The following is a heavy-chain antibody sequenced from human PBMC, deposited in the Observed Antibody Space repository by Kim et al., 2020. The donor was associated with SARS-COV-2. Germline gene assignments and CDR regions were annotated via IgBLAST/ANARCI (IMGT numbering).Heavy chain of an antibody. CDR2: IYYSGST. CDR1: GGSVSSGSYY. Sequence: SETLSLTCTVSGGSVSSGSYYWSWIRQPPGKGLEWIGYIYYSGSTNYNPSLKSRVTISVDTSKNQFSLKLSSVTAADTAVYYCAREGRTTVTFGFDYWGQGTHGHRLL. CDR3: AREGRTTVTFGFDY. J-gene: IGHJ4*02. D-gene: IGHD4-17*01. V-gene: IGHV4-61*01.